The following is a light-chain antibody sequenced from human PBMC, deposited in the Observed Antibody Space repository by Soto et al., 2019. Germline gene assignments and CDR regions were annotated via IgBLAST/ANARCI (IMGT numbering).Light chain of an antibody. J-gene: IGKJ5*01. CDR3: QQYYRWPIT. CDR1: QSLSGK. Sequence: EIVMTQSPGTLSVSPGETATLSCRASQSLSGKLAWYQQNPGQAPRLLIHDASTRDTGVPARFRGSGSGTEFTLTISSLQSEDFAVYYCQQYYRWPITFGQGTRLELK. CDR2: DAS. V-gene: IGKV3-15*01.